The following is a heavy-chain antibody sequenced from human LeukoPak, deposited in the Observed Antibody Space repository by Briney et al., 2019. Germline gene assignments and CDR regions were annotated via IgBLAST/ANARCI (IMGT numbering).Heavy chain of an antibody. CDR1: GYSFPSYW. Sequence: GESLKISCKGYGYSFPSYWIGWVRQVPGKGLEWMGIIYPGDSDTRYSPSFQGQVTISADKSISTAYLQWSSLKASDTAMYYCARCYGDYGGTLDYWGQGTLVSVSS. CDR3: ARCYGDYGGTLDY. J-gene: IGHJ4*02. CDR2: IYPGDSDT. D-gene: IGHD4-17*01. V-gene: IGHV5-51*01.